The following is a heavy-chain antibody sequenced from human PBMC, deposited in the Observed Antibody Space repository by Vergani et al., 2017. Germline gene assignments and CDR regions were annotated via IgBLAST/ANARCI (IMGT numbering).Heavy chain of an antibody. CDR1: GFTFIMHA. CDR3: ASTALYDSYSSGWYGADY. J-gene: IGHJ4*02. V-gene: IGHV3-23*04. D-gene: IGHD6-19*01. Sequence: VESGGGLVQPGGSLRLSCAASGFTFIMHAMSWVRQAPGKGLEWVSTLSASYRRTHYADSVKGRFTISRDISKNTLFLHMNSLRPEDTAVYYCASTALYDSYSSGWYGADYWGQGTLVTVSS. CDR2: LSASYRRT.